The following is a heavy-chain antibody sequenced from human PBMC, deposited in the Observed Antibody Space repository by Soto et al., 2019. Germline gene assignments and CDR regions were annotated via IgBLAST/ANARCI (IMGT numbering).Heavy chain of an antibody. D-gene: IGHD6-19*01. V-gene: IGHV3-30*18. CDR2: ISYDGSNK. CDR3: AKDSYSSGWAPVQYYYYYYGMDV. Sequence: QVQLVESGGGVVQPGRSLRLSCAASGFTFSRQGMLWVRQAPGQGLGWEAVISYDGSNKYYADSVKARFTIARVNSKITLYLQMKSLRAEDTTVYYCAKDSYSSGWAPVQYYYYYYGMDVWGQGTTVTVSS. J-gene: IGHJ6*02. CDR1: GFTFSRQG.